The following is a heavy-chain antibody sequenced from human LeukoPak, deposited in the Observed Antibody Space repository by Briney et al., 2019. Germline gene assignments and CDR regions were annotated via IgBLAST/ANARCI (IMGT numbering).Heavy chain of an antibody. D-gene: IGHD3-10*01. CDR3: ARDSSDMVRGVINYYYYMDV. CDR1: GGSISNYY. J-gene: IGHJ6*03. V-gene: IGHV4-30-4*08. Sequence: SETLSLTCTVSGGSISNYYWSWIRQPPGKGLEWIGYIYYSGSTYYNPSLKSRVTISVDTSKNQFSLKLSSVTAADTAVYYCARDSSDMVRGVINYYYYMDVWGKGTTVTVSS. CDR2: IYYSGST.